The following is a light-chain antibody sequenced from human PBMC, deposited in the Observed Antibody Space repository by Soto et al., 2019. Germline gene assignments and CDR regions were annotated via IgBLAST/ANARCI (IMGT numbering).Light chain of an antibody. J-gene: IGKJ4*01. CDR1: QSVSSSY. CDR2: GAS. V-gene: IGKV3-20*01. Sequence: EIVLTQSPGTLSLSPGERATLSCRASQSVSSSYLAWDEQKPGQAPRLLIYGASSRATGMPDRFSCSGSGTDFTLTISRLEPEDFAVYYCQQYCSSQVTFGGGTKVEIK. CDR3: QQYCSSQVT.